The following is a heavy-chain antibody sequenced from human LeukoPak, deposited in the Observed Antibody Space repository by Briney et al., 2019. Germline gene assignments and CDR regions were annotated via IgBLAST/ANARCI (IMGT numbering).Heavy chain of an antibody. CDR1: GFTFSSYC. CDR3: ASSEFFSSGWQDYYYYGMDV. D-gene: IGHD6-19*01. J-gene: IGHJ6*02. Sequence: GGSLRLSCAASGFTFSSYCMHWVRQAPGKGLEGVAVIWYDGSNKYYADSVKGRFTISRDNSKNTLYLQMNSLRAEDTAVYYCASSEFFSSGWQDYYYYGMDVWGQGTTVTVSS. CDR2: IWYDGSNK. V-gene: IGHV3-33*01.